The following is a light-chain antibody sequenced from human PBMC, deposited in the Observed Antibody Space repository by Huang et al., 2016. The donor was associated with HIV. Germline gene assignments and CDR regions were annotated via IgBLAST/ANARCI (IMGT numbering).Light chain of an antibody. J-gene: IGKJ4*01. CDR2: GSS. Sequence: EIVMTQSPATLSVSPGKRVTLSCRANRSVSTNLAWYQQRHGQAPRLLIYGSSNRAPGIPARFSGSGSGTDFSLTISSLQSEDFALYYCHQYNNWLLSFGGGTRV. V-gene: IGKV3-15*01. CDR1: RSVSTN. CDR3: HQYNNWLLS.